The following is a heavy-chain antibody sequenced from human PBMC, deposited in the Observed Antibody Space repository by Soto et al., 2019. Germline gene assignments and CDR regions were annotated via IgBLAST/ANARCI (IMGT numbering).Heavy chain of an antibody. CDR1: GFNFSDHY. CDR2: ISGSIRYT. Sequence: GGSLRLSCAASGFNFSDHYMNWIRQAPGKGLEWVSYISGSIRYTNFADSVKGRFTISRDNAKNSLYLQMNSLRAEDTAVYYCARHSSGWHYYDYWGQGTRVTVSS. V-gene: IGHV3-11*06. CDR3: ARHSSGWHYYDY. D-gene: IGHD6-19*01. J-gene: IGHJ4*02.